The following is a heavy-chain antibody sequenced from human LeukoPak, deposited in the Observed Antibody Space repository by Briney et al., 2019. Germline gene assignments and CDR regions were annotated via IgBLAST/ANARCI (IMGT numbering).Heavy chain of an antibody. D-gene: IGHD4-23*01. CDR3: ARGPPILEEVVTTYPY. CDR1: GGSFSGYY. J-gene: IGHJ4*02. CDR2: INHSGIT. V-gene: IGHV4-34*01. Sequence: SETLSLTCAVYGGSFSGYYWSWIRQPPGKGLEWIGEINHSGITNYHTPLKRRVTISVDTAKNQFSMKLSSVPAADTAVYYCARGPPILEEVVTTYPYWGQGTLVTVSS.